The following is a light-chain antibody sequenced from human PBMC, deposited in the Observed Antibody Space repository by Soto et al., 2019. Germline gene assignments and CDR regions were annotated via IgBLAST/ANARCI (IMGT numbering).Light chain of an antibody. CDR3: QQRNSWPLT. J-gene: IGKJ5*01. CDR2: DAS. V-gene: IGKV3-11*01. Sequence: EVVLTQSPATLSLSPGERATLSCRASQSVGTYLVWYQQRYGQPPSLLIYDASNRATDVPVRFSGSGSGTDFTLTIISLEPEDVAVYYCQQRNSWPLTFGQGTRLEIK. CDR1: QSVGTY.